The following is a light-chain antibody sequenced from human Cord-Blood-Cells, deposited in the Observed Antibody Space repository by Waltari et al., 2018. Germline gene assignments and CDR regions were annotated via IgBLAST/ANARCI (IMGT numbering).Light chain of an antibody. Sequence: DIQMTPSPSTLSASVGDRVTITCRASQSISSCLAWYQQKPGKAPKLLIYDASSLETGVPSRFSGSGSGTEFTLTISSLQPDDFAAYYCQQYNSYSYTFGQGTKLEIK. CDR2: DAS. CDR1: QSISSC. V-gene: IGKV1-5*01. J-gene: IGKJ2*01. CDR3: QQYNSYSYT.